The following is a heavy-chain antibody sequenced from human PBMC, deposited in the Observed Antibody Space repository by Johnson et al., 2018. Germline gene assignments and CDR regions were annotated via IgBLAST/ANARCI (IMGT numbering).Heavy chain of an antibody. CDR1: GYTFTNSD. J-gene: IGHJ6*03. Sequence: VQLVESGAEVKKPGASMKVSCKPSGYTFTNSDINCVRQATGQGLEWMGWMNPNSGNTGYAQRFQGRITMTRNTSKGTASMDLSRLRSEDTAVFYWARGICSGDNCYSGTYYSDVWGKGTTGTVAS. CDR3: ARGICSGDNCYSGTYYSDV. V-gene: IGHV1-8*01. D-gene: IGHD2-15*01. CDR2: MNPNSGNT.